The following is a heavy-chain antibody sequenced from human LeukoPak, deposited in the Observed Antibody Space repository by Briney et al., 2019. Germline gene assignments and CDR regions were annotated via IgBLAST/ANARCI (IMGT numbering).Heavy chain of an antibody. CDR1: GFTFGDYA. Sequence: GGSLRLPCTASGFTFGDYAMSWFRQAPGKGLECVGFIRSKAYGGTTEYAASVKGRFTISRDDSKSITYLQMNSLKTEDTAVYYCTRDRDDSSGYLFSYWGQGTLVTVSS. D-gene: IGHD3-22*01. J-gene: IGHJ4*02. V-gene: IGHV3-49*03. CDR3: TRDRDDSSGYLFSY. CDR2: IRSKAYGGTT.